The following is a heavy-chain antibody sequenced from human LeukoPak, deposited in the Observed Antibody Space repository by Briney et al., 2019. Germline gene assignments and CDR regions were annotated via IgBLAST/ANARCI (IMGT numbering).Heavy chain of an antibody. CDR1: GGSISSYY. D-gene: IGHD3-10*01. J-gene: IGHJ3*02. CDR3: ATSLRAFDI. Sequence: PSETLSLTCTVSGGSISSYYWSWIRQPPGKGLEWIGYIYYSGSTDYNPSLKSRVTISADTSKNQFSLKLGSVTAADTAVYYCATSLRAFDIWGQGTMVTVSS. CDR2: IYYSGST. V-gene: IGHV4-59*01.